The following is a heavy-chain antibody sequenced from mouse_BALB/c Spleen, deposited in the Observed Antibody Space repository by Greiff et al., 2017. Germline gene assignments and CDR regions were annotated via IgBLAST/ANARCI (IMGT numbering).Heavy chain of an antibody. Sequence: EVQRVESGGGLVQPGGSLKLSCAASGFTFSSYGMSWVRQTPDKRLELVATINSNGGSTYYPDSVKGRFTISRDNAKNTLYLQMSSLKSEDTAMYYCARDRGRYDGEAFAYWGQGTLVTVSA. CDR1: GFTFSSYG. V-gene: IGHV5-6-3*01. CDR3: ARDRGRYDGEAFAY. CDR2: INSNGGST. J-gene: IGHJ3*01. D-gene: IGHD2-14*01.